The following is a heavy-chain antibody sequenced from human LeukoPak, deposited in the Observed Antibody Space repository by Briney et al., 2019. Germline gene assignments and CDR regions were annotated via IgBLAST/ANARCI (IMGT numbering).Heavy chain of an antibody. CDR3: ARGNNYYDSSGLDY. Sequence: SETLSLVCAVYGGSFSGYYWSWIRQPPGKGLEWIGEINHSGSTNYNPSLKSRVTISVDTSKNQFSLKLSSVTAADTAVYYCARGNNYYDSSGLDYWGQGTLVTVSS. V-gene: IGHV4-34*01. J-gene: IGHJ4*02. CDR2: INHSGST. D-gene: IGHD3-22*01. CDR1: GGSFSGYY.